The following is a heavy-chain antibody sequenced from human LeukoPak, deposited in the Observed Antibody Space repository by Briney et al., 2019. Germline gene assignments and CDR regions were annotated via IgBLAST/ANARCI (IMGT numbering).Heavy chain of an antibody. CDR3: AKGGGYYFDY. Sequence: GGSLRLSCAASGFTFSSYGMHWVRQAPGKGLEWVVVISYDGSNKYYADSVKGRFTISRDNSKNTLYLQMNSLRAEDTAVYYCAKGGGYYFDYWGQGTLVTVSS. J-gene: IGHJ4*02. CDR2: ISYDGSNK. D-gene: IGHD2-15*01. CDR1: GFTFSSYG. V-gene: IGHV3-30*18.